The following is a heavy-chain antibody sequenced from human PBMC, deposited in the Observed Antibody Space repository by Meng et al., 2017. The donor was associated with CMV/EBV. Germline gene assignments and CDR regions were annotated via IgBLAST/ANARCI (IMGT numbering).Heavy chain of an antibody. J-gene: IGHJ6*02. V-gene: IGHV3-74*01. CDR3: ARAQYCGGDCYSEGVDEYYYGMDV. CDR2: INSDGSST. CDR1: GFTFSSYW. D-gene: IGHD2-21*01. Sequence: GGSLRLSCAASGFTFSSYWMHWVRQAPGKGLVWVSRINSDGSSTSYADSVKGRFTISGDNAKNTLYLQMNSLRAEDTAVYYCARAQYCGGDCYSEGVDEYYYGMDVWGQGTTVTVSS.